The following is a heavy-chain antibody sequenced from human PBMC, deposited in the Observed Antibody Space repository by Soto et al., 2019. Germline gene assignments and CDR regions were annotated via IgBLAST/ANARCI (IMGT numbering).Heavy chain of an antibody. V-gene: IGHV4-31*03. D-gene: IGHD5-18*01. CDR3: ARANRQLWFYDY. J-gene: IGHJ4*02. CDR1: GGSISSGGYY. Sequence: QVQLQESGPGLVKPSQTLSLTCTVSGGSISSGGYYWSWIRQHPGKGLEWIGYIYSSGSTYYNPSLKSRVTISVDTSKNHFSLKLSSVTAADTAVYYCARANRQLWFYDYWGQGTLVTVSS. CDR2: IYSSGST.